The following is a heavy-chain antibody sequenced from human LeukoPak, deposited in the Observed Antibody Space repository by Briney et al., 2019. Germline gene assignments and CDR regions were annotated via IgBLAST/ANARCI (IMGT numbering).Heavy chain of an antibody. J-gene: IGHJ4*02. Sequence: GASVKVSCKASGYTFAAHHIHWVRQAPGQGLEWMGWILPDGRDTKYSQKFQDRMTLTTDTSTNTAYMELSRLKPDDTAVYYCSGRYGPGPGWGQGTLISASP. CDR1: GYTFAAHH. V-gene: IGHV1-2*02. CDR3: SGRYGPGPG. D-gene: IGHD3-10*01. CDR2: ILPDGRDT.